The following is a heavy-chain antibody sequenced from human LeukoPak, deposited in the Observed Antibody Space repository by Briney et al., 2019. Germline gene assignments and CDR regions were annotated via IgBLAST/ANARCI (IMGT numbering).Heavy chain of an antibody. CDR1: GFTFSNYA. V-gene: IGHV3-23*01. CDR2: ITCSGGNT. CDR3: AKWGDYDVLTGYYVSDY. Sequence: PGGSLRLSCAASGFTFSNYAMSWVRQAPGKALEWVSPITCSGGNTYYADSVKGRFTISRDNSKNTVFLQMNSLRAEDTAVYYCAKWGDYDVLTGYYVSDYWGQGTLVTVSS. D-gene: IGHD3-9*01. J-gene: IGHJ4*02.